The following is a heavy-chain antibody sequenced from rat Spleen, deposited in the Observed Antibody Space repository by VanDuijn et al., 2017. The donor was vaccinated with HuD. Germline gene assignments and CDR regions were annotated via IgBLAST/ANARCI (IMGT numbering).Heavy chain of an antibody. V-gene: IGHV2-17*01. Sequence: VQLKETGPGLVQPTQTLSLTCTVSGFSLTSDGVHWIRQPPGKGLEWMGIIYHDGGTDYNSAVKSRLSISRDTSKSQIFLKMNSLQTDDTAIYFCARSYGGYTQHWFAYWGQGTLVTVSS. CDR2: IYHDGGT. J-gene: IGHJ3*01. D-gene: IGHD1-11*01. CDR1: GFSLTSDG. CDR3: ARSYGGYTQHWFAY.